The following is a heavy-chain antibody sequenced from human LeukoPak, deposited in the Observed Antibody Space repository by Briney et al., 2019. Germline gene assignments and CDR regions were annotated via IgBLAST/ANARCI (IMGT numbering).Heavy chain of an antibody. CDR2: ISGNGGRT. V-gene: IGHV3-23*01. J-gene: IGHJ4*02. D-gene: IGHD3-22*01. CDR1: GFTFSSYA. Sequence: PGGSLRLSCAASGFTFSSYAMSWVRQAPGKGLEWVSVISGNGGRTYYADSVKGRFTISRDNSKNILYLQMNNLRAEDTAVYYCAKDSGYYLIVGFDYWGQGTLVTVSS. CDR3: AKDSGYYLIVGFDY.